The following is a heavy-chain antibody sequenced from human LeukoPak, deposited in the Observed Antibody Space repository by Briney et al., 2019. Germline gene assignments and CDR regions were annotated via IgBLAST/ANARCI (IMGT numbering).Heavy chain of an antibody. CDR1: GFTVSSNY. V-gene: IGHV3-53*01. D-gene: IGHD6-13*01. CDR2: IYSGGST. CDR3: ARETGYSSSWYYFDY. J-gene: IGHJ4*02. Sequence: PGGSLRLSCAASGFTVSSNYMSWVRQAPGKGLEWVSVIYSGGSTYYADSVKGRFTISRDNSKNTLYLQMNSLRAEDTAVYYCARETGYSSSWYYFDYWGQGTLVTVSS.